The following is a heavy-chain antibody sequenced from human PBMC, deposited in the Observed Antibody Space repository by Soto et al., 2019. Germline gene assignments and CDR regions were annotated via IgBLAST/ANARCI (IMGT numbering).Heavy chain of an antibody. V-gene: IGHV1-58*01. CDR3: AAGGSGSYYPLDY. Sequence: SVKVSCKASGFTFTSSAVQWVRQARGQRLAWIGWIVVGSGNTNYAQKFQERVTITRDMSTSTAYMDLSSLRSEDTAVYCCAAGGSGSYYPLDYWGQGTLGTVSS. CDR1: GFTFTSSA. CDR2: IVVGSGNT. J-gene: IGHJ4*02. D-gene: IGHD3-10*01.